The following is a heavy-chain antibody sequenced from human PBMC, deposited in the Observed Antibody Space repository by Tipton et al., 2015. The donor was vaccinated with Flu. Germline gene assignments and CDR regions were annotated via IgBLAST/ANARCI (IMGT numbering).Heavy chain of an antibody. D-gene: IGHD3-3*01. CDR1: GASMKKSNHY. V-gene: IGHV4-39*07. CDR3: ARLTIFGVVIIGNYYYYMDV. Sequence: TLSLTCSVSGASMKKSNHYWGWIRQPPGKGLEWIGSIYFSGTPYYSPSLKSRVTISVDTSKNQFSLKLSSVTAADTAVYYCARLTIFGVVIIGNYYYYMDVWGKGTTVTVSS. CDR2: IYFSGTP. J-gene: IGHJ6*03.